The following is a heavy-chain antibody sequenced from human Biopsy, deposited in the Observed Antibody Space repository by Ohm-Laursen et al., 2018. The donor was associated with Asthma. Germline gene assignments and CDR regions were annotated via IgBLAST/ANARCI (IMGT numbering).Heavy chain of an antibody. CDR1: GGSFSSTY. CDR2: THHRGYT. V-gene: IGHV4-34*01. D-gene: IGHD1-26*01. CDR3: ARGSSSRLSQWELLVSGGKRAHSYYGMDV. J-gene: IGHJ6*02. Sequence: SETLSLTCPVSGGSFSSTYWSSIRQTPGKGLEWLGDTHHRGYTPYNPSPRSRLTLSVDTSTNQFSLWLTSVTAADTAVYYCARGSSSRLSQWELLVSGGKRAHSYYGMDVWGQGTTVTVSS.